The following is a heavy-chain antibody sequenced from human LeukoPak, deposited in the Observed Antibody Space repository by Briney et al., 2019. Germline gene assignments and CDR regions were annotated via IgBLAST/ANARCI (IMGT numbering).Heavy chain of an antibody. J-gene: IGHJ4*02. CDR3: ANTAAAGDFDY. V-gene: IGHV3-21*01. D-gene: IGHD6-13*01. Sequence: GGSLRLSCAAYGFTFSSYSMNWVRQAPGKGLEWVSSISSSSSYIYYADSVKGRFTISRDNAKNSLYLQMNSLRAEDTAVYYCANTAAAGDFDYWGQGTLVTVSS. CDR2: ISSSSSYI. CDR1: GFTFSSYS.